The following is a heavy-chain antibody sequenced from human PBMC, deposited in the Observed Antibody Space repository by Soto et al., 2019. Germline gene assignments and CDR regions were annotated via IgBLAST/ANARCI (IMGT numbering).Heavy chain of an antibody. Sequence: GASVKVSCKVSGYTLTELSMHWVRQAPGKGLEWMGGFDPEDGETIYAQKFQGRVTMTEDTSTDTAYMELSSLRSEDTAVYYCATPIIAVAGTLYYYGMDVWSQGNTVTVSS. CDR2: FDPEDGET. CDR3: ATPIIAVAGTLYYYGMDV. CDR1: GYTLTELS. J-gene: IGHJ6*02. D-gene: IGHD6-19*01. V-gene: IGHV1-24*01.